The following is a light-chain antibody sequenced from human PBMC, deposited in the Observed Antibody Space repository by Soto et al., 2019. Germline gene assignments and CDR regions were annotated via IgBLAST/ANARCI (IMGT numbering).Light chain of an antibody. CDR2: EVS. Sequence: QSALTQPASVSGSPGQSITIPCSGTSSDVGAYNFVSWYQQHPDKAPKLMISEVSNRPSGVSDRFSGSKSGNTASLTISGLQAEDEADYYCASLTTTNFVFGTGTKVTVL. V-gene: IGLV2-14*01. CDR1: SSDVGAYNF. CDR3: ASLTTTNFV. J-gene: IGLJ1*01.